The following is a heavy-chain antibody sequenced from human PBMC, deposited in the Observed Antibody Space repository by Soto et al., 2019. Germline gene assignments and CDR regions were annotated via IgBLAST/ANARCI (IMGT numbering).Heavy chain of an antibody. CDR2: IYYSGST. V-gene: IGHV4-39*01. CDR1: GCSISSSSYY. D-gene: IGHD3-22*01. CDR3: ATRPKYYYDSGGFY. J-gene: IGHJ4*02. Sequence: PSGSLSLTCTVSGCSISSSSYYGGWIRPPPGKGMEWIGSIYYSGSTYYNPSLKSRVTISVDTSKNQFSLKLSSVTAADTAVYYCATRPKYYYDSGGFYRGQGTLVTCSS.